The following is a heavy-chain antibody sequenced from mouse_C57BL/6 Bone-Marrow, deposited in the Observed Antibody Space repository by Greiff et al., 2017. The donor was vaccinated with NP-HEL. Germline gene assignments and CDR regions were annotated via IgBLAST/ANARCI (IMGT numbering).Heavy chain of an antibody. V-gene: IGHV1-69*01. D-gene: IGHD2-2*01. CDR1: GYTFTSYW. Sequence: QVQLQQPGAELVMPGASVKLSCKASGYTFTSYWLHWVKQRPGQGLEWIGEIDPSDSYTNYNQKFTGKSTLTVDKSSSTAYMQLSSLTSEDSAVYYCARKGGYDCYAMDYWGQGTSVTVSS. CDR3: ARKGGYDCYAMDY. CDR2: IDPSDSYT. J-gene: IGHJ4*01.